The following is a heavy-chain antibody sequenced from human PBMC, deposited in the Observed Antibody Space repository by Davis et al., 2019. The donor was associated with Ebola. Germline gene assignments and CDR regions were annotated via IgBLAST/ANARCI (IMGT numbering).Heavy chain of an antibody. CDR2: ISGSGGST. CDR3: AKARYDFWSGYGVMDV. Sequence: GESLKISCAASGFTFSSYAMSWVRQAPGQGLEWVSAISGSGGSTYYADSVKGRFNISRDNSKNTLYLQMNSLRAEDTAVYYCAKARYDFWSGYGVMDVWGQGTTVTVSS. V-gene: IGHV3-23*01. D-gene: IGHD3-3*01. CDR1: GFTFSSYA. J-gene: IGHJ6*02.